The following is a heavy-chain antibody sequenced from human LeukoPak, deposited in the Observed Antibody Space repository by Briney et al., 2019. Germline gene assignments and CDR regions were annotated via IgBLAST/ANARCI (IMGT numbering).Heavy chain of an antibody. J-gene: IGHJ4*02. D-gene: IGHD3-3*01. Sequence: ASVKVSCKAAGYTFTSYDNSWLRHAPRQRLEWMGWNSAYNGNTNYTQKLQGRVTITTDTSTSTAYVELRSLRSDGTGVSCCSRSGLRFLEWLSSLDSWGQGTLVTVSS. CDR3: SRSGLRFLEWLSSLDS. CDR2: NSAYNGNT. CDR1: GYTFTSYD. V-gene: IGHV1-18*01.